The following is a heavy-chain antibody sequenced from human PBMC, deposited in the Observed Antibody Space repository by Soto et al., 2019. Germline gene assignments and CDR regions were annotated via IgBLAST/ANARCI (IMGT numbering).Heavy chain of an antibody. J-gene: IGHJ5*02. CDR2: ISSSSSTI. CDR3: AREIPSRGAGWFDP. CDR1: GFTFSSYT. Sequence: EVQLVESGGGLVQPGGSLRLSCAASGFTFSSYTMNWVRQAPGKGLEWVSYISSSSSTIYYADSAKGRFTISRDHAKNSLYLQMHSLRDEDTAVYYCAREIPSRGAGWFDPWGQGTLVTVSS. V-gene: IGHV3-48*02. D-gene: IGHD3-10*01.